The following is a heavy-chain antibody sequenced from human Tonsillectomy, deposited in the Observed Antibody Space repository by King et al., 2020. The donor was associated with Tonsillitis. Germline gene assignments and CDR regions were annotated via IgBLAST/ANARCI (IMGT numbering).Heavy chain of an antibody. J-gene: IGHJ4*02. CDR3: AKALSLGRPVLGGITGGYFDY. Sequence: VQLVESGGGLVQPGGSLRLSCAASGFTFSSDAMSWVRQAPGKGLEWVSRISNSGGGTYYADSVKGRFTISRDNAKNTVYLQMNSLRAEDTAVYYCAKALSLGRPVLGGITGGYFDYWGQGTLVTVSS. D-gene: IGHD1-14*01. CDR2: ISNSGGGT. CDR1: GFTFSSDA. V-gene: IGHV3-23*04.